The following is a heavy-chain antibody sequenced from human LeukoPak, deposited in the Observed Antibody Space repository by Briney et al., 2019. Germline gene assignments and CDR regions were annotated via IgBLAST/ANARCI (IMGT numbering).Heavy chain of an antibody. Sequence: PGGSLRLSCAASGFTFSSYAMSWVRQAPGKGLEWVSGISGSGFSTYYADSVKGRFTISRDNSKSTLYLQMNSLRADDTAVYFCAKDTTPYSGNTFYFDYWGQGTLVTVSS. CDR3: AKDTTPYSGNTFYFDY. J-gene: IGHJ4*02. V-gene: IGHV3-23*01. CDR2: ISGSGFST. D-gene: IGHD1-7*01. CDR1: GFTFSSYA.